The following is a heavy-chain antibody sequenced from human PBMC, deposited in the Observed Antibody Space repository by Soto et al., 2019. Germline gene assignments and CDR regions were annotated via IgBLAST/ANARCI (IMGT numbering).Heavy chain of an antibody. CDR1: GGSISGYY. CDR3: ARDGSKWKLGY. J-gene: IGHJ4*02. D-gene: IGHD1-20*01. CDR2: INNSGST. Sequence: PSETLSLTCTVSGGSISGYYWSWIRQPPGKGLEWIGQINNSGSTNYNPSLKSRVTISVDTSKNQFSLKLSSVTAADTAVYYCARDGSKWKLGYWGQGTLVTVSS. V-gene: IGHV4-34*01.